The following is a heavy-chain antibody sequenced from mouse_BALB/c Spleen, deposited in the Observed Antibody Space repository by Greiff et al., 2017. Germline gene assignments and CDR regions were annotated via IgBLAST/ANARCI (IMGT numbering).Heavy chain of an antibody. CDR3: ARGGTMITTTAWFAY. J-gene: IGHJ3*01. Sequence: VMLVESGPGLVAPSQSLSITCTVSGFSLTGYGVNWVRQPPGKGLEWLGMIWGDGSTDYNSALKSRLSISKDNSKSQVFLKMNSLQTDDTARYYCARGGTMITTTAWFAYWGQGTLVTVSA. CDR1: GFSLTGYG. D-gene: IGHD2-4*01. CDR2: IWGDGST. V-gene: IGHV2-6-7*01.